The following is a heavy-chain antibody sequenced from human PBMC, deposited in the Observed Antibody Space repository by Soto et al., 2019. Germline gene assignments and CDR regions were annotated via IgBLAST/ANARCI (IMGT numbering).Heavy chain of an antibody. J-gene: IGHJ5*02. CDR3: ARATIYDDILTGYYRGWFDP. Sequence: SSETLSLTCTVSGGSISSSSYYWGWIRQPPGKGLEWIGSIYYSGSTYYNPSLKSRVTISVDTSKNQFSLKLSSVTAADTAVYYCARATIYDDILTGYYRGWFDPWGQGTPVTVSS. CDR2: IYYSGST. CDR1: GGSISSSSYY. D-gene: IGHD3-9*01. V-gene: IGHV4-39*07.